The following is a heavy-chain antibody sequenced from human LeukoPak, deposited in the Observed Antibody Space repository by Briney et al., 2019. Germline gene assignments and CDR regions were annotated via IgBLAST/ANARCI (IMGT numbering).Heavy chain of an antibody. V-gene: IGHV4-34*01. J-gene: IGHJ4*02. Sequence: PSETLSLTCAVYGGSFSGYYWSWIRQPPGKGLEWIGEINHSGSTNYNPSLKSRVTISVDTSKNQFSLKLSSVTAADTAVYYCARGRLSGWYDYWGQGTLVTVSS. CDR2: INHSGST. CDR1: GGSFSGYY. CDR3: ARGRLSGWYDY. D-gene: IGHD6-19*01.